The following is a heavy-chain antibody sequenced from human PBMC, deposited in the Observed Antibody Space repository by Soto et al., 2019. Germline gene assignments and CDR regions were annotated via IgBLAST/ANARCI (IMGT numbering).Heavy chain of an antibody. CDR2: ISYDGSNK. J-gene: IGHJ6*02. V-gene: IGHV3-30*18. CDR3: AKDRRYYECWSGSGYYYGMDV. D-gene: IGHD3-3*01. CDR1: GFTFSSYG. Sequence: LRLSCAASGFTFSSYGMHWVRQAPGKGLVWVAVISYDGSNKYYADSVKGRFTISRDNSKNTLYLQMNSLRAEDTAVYYCAKDRRYYECWSGSGYYYGMDVWGQGTTVTVSS.